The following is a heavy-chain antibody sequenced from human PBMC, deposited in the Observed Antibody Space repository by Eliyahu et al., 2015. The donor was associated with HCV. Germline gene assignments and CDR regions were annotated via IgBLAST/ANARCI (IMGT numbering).Heavy chain of an antibody. CDR2: ITSSSNFI. Sequence: EVQLVESGGGLVKPGGSLRXSCAGSGFAFXTXSXXWVRLPLGKGLEWVSSITSSSNFIYYADSVKGRFTISRDNAKSSLYLQMNSLRVEDTAIYYCARDEGGYCRGRSDCQERGYFDYWGQGTLVTVSS. J-gene: IGHJ4*02. CDR1: GFAFXTXS. V-gene: IGHV3-21*06. D-gene: IGHD2-15*01. CDR3: ARDEGGYCRGRSDCQERGYFDY.